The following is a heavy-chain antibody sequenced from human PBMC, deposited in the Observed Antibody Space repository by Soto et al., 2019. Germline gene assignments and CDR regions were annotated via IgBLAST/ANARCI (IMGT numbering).Heavy chain of an antibody. CDR1: GFTFSDYY. Sequence: GGSLRLSCAASGFTFSDYYMSWIRQAPGKGLEWISYIDSSGDTIYNADSVKGRFSVSRDNAKNSLFLQMNSLRAEDTAMYYCVRAFATDGHKTFDHWGQGNPVTVSS. V-gene: IGHV3-11*01. CDR3: VRAFATDGHKTFDH. CDR2: IDSSGDTI. D-gene: IGHD3-3*01. J-gene: IGHJ4*02.